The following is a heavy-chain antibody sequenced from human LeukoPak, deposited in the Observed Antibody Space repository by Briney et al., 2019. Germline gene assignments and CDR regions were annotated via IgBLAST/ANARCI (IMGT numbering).Heavy chain of an antibody. CDR1: GFTLSSYW. J-gene: IGHJ4*02. Sequence: GGSQRLSCAASGFTLSSYWTHWVRHAPGKGLVCVSRINSDGSSTSYADSVKGRFTISRDNAKNTLYLQMNSLRAEDTAVYYCARGEYYFDYWGQGTLVTVSS. D-gene: IGHD3-10*01. V-gene: IGHV3-74*01. CDR2: INSDGSST. CDR3: ARGEYYFDY.